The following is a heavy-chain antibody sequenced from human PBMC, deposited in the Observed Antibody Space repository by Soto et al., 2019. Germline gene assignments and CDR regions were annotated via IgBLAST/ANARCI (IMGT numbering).Heavy chain of an antibody. CDR1: GDSVSSNSAA. V-gene: IGHV6-1*01. Sequence: SQTLSLTCAISGDSVSSNSAAWNWIRQSPSRGLEWLGRTYYRSKWYNDYAVSVKSRITINPDTSKNQFSLQLNSVTSEDTAVYYCARGYSSSSKPGYYYYGMDVWGQGTTVTVSS. CDR3: ARGYSSSSKPGYYYYGMDV. J-gene: IGHJ6*02. CDR2: TYYRSKWYN. D-gene: IGHD6-6*01.